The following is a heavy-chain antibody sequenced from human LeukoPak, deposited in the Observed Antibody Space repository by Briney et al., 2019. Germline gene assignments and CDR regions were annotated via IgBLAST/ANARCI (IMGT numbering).Heavy chain of an antibody. CDR2: IRSKPYGGTT. CDR1: GFTFSSYE. CDR3: TSSLPDFDRSPSQDY. V-gene: IGHV3-49*04. J-gene: IGHJ4*02. Sequence: GGSLRLSCAASGFTFSSYEMNWVRQAPGKRLDWVTFIRSKPYGGTTEYAASVKGRFTISRDDSKSISYLQMNSLKTEDTAVYYCTSSLPDFDRSPSQDYWGQGTLVTVSS. D-gene: IGHD3-9*01.